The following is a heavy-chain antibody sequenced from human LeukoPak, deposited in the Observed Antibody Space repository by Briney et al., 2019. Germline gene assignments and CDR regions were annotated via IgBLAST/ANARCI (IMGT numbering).Heavy chain of an antibody. V-gene: IGHV3-23*01. CDR3: AKSGDSGSYSGYY. D-gene: IGHD1-26*01. Sequence: PGGSLRLPCAASGFTFSSYAMSWVRQAPGKGLEWVSAISGSGGSTYYADSVKGRFTISRDNSKNTLYLQMNSLRAEDTAVYYCAKSGDSGSYSGYYWGQGTLVTVSS. CDR1: GFTFSSYA. CDR2: ISGSGGST. J-gene: IGHJ4*02.